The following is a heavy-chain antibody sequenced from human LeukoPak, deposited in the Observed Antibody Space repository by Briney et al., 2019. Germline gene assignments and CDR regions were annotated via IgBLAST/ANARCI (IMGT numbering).Heavy chain of an antibody. CDR3: ASLRGYIDGYYFDY. J-gene: IGHJ4*02. D-gene: IGHD5-18*01. Sequence: SETLSLTCTVSGGSISSYYWSWIRQPPGKGLEWIGYIYYSGSTNYNPSLKSRVTISVDTSKNQSSLKLSSVTAADTAVYYCASLRGYIDGYYFDYWGQGTLVTVSS. CDR1: GGSISSYY. V-gene: IGHV4-59*01. CDR2: IYYSGST.